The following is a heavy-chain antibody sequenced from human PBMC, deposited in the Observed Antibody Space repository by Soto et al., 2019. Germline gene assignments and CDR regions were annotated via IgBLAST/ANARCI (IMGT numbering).Heavy chain of an antibody. J-gene: IGHJ6*02. CDR2: IYYSGST. V-gene: IGHV4-39*01. Sequence: SETLSLTCTVSGGSISSSSYYWGWIRQPPGKGLEWIGSIYYSGSTYYNPSLKSRVTISVDTSKNQFSLKLSSVTAADTAVYYCARRTIFGVVTYYYYGMDVWGQGTTVTVCS. CDR3: ARRTIFGVVTYYYYGMDV. CDR1: GGSISSSSYY. D-gene: IGHD3-3*01.